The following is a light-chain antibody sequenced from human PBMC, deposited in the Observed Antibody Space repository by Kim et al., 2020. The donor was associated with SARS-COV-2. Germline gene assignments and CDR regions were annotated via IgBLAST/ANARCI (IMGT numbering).Light chain of an antibody. CDR1: QSVDSRY. V-gene: IGKV3-20*01. CDR3: QQYDRSPYT. Sequence: LSRGERATLSCRASQSVDSRYLAWYQQKPGQAPRLLIFAGSFRATGFPDRFRGSGSGTDFTLTITRLEPEDFAVYYCQQYDRSPYTFGQGTKLEI. CDR2: AGS. J-gene: IGKJ2*01.